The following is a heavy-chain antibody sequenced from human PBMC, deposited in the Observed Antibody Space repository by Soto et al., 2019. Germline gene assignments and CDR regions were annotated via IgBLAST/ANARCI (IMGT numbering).Heavy chain of an antibody. CDR1: GFTFSSYT. CDR2: ISSSSSYI. V-gene: IGHV3-21*06. J-gene: IGHJ4*02. CDR3: ARAGRYDFLSGQTKDFDY. Sequence: EVQLVESGGGLVKPGGSLRLSCAASGFTFSSYTINWVRQAPGKGLEWVSSISSSSSYIYYADSVKGRFTISRDNAKNSLYLQMNSLRAEDTAVYYCARAGRYDFLSGQTKDFDYWGQGTLVTVSS. D-gene: IGHD3-3*01.